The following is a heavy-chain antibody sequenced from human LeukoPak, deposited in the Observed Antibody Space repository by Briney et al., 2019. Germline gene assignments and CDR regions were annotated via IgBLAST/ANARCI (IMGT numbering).Heavy chain of an antibody. CDR2: ITGSGSST. J-gene: IGHJ4*02. Sequence: GGSLRHSCAASGFSFGSYAMSWVRQAPGKGLEWVSAITGSGSSTFYADAVKGRFTISKDNSKNTLYLQMNSLRAEDTAVYYCAKRVSGWYLVDYWGQGALVTVSS. CDR1: GFSFGSYA. V-gene: IGHV3-23*01. CDR3: AKRVSGWYLVDY. D-gene: IGHD6-19*01.